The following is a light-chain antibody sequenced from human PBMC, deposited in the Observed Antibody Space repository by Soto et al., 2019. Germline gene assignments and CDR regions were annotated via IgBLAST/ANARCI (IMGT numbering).Light chain of an antibody. V-gene: IGKV3-15*01. CDR1: ESVGSN. CDR3: QQYYKWPPET. Sequence: EIVMTQSPATLSVWPGEGATRSVMGSESVGSNLAWYQQKPGQAPRLLIHGASKRATGIPARFSGSGSGTEFTLTISSLQSEHFAVYYCQQYYKWPPETFGQGTKVDIK. CDR2: GAS. J-gene: IGKJ2*01.